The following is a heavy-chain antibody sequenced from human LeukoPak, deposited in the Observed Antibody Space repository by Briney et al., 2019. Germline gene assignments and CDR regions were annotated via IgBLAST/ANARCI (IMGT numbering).Heavy chain of an antibody. CDR2: IGGSGDTT. Sequence: GGSLRLSCAASGFTFRNYAVSWVRQAPGKGLEWVSAIGGSGDTTYYADSVKGRFTISRDNSKSTLYLQMNSLRPDDTAVYYCAKVGVRGCSSSTCFIYWGQGTMVTVSS. J-gene: IGHJ4*02. CDR3: AKVGVRGCSSSTCFIY. CDR1: GFTFRNYA. V-gene: IGHV3-23*01. D-gene: IGHD2-2*01.